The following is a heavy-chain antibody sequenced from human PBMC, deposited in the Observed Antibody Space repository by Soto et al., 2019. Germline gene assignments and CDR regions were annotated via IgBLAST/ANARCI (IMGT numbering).Heavy chain of an antibody. CDR2: IGGSVTA. CDR3: APRKVGSFNKAAFEI. Sequence: GGSLRLSCAASDFTFSTSGMSWGRQAPGKGLEWVAGIGGSVTAHYADSVKGRFTISRDNAKNSLYLQMHSLRVDDTALYYCAPRKVGSFNKAAFEIWGQGTMVTVSS. D-gene: IGHD6-13*01. V-gene: IGHV3-48*03. CDR1: DFTFSTSG. J-gene: IGHJ3*02.